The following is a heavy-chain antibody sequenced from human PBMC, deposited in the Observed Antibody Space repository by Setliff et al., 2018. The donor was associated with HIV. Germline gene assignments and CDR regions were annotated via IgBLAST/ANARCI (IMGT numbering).Heavy chain of an antibody. CDR3: ARDCGMGPATDNFDP. V-gene: IGHV1-18*01. Sequence: SVKVSCKASGYSLSKCGISWVRQAPGQGLEWMGWSSTDNGHTNYAQKLQGRVTMTTDTSTRTAYTELRGLTSDDTAVYYCARDCGMGPATDNFDPWGQGTLVTVSS. J-gene: IGHJ5*02. D-gene: IGHD1-1*01. CDR1: GYSLSKCG. CDR2: SSTDNGHT.